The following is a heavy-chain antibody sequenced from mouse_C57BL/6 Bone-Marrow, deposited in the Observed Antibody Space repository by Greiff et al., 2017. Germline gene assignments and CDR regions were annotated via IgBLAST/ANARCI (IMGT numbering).Heavy chain of an antibody. CDR3: ARNTPFGSSIDC. CDR1: GFSLTSYG. D-gene: IGHD1-1*01. CDR2: IWSGGGT. J-gene: IGHJ2*01. Sequence: VQLKESGPGLVQPSQSLSITCTVSGFSLTSYGVHWVRQSPGKGLEWLGVIWSGGGTDYNAAFISRLSTNKSDSKTKIFVKMNSLQADDTAIYYCARNTPFGSSIDCWGQGTTLTVSS. V-gene: IGHV2-2*01.